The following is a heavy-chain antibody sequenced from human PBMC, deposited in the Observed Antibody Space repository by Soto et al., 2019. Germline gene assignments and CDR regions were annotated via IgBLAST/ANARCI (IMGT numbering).Heavy chain of an antibody. CDR1: GYSFTSYW. CDR3: ARRGQRDYGMDV. J-gene: IGHJ6*02. CDR2: IDPSDSYT. Sequence: LQISCKGSGYSFTSYWISWVRQMPGKGLEWMGRIDPSDSYTNYSPSFQGHVTISADKSISTAYLQWSSMKASDTAMYYCARRGQRDYGMDVWGQGTTVTVSS. V-gene: IGHV5-10-1*01.